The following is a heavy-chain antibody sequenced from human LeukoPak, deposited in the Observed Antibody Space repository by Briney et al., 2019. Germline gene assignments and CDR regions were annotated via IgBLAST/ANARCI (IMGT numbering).Heavy chain of an antibody. J-gene: IGHJ4*02. CDR1: GGSISSSSYS. V-gene: IGHV4-39*07. D-gene: IGHD3-22*01. CDR2: INHSGST. CDR3: ARGRSYYYDSSGYDY. Sequence: PSETLSLTCTVSGGSISSSSYSWSWIRQPPGKGLEWIGEINHSGSTNYNPSLKSRVTISVDTSKNQFSLKLSSVTAADTAVYYCARGRSYYYDSSGYDYWGQGTLVTVSS.